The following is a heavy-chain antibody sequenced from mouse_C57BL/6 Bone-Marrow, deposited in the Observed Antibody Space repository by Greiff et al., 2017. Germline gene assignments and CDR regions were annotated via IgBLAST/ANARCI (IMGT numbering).Heavy chain of an antibody. D-gene: IGHD2-4*01. J-gene: IGHJ3*01. CDR1: GFTFSSYA. V-gene: IGHV5-4*03. Sequence: EVKLMESGGGLVKPGGSLKLSCAASGFTFSSYAMSWVRQTPEKRLEWVATISDGGSYTYYPDNVKGRFTISRDNAKNNLYLQMSHLKSEDTAMYYCANDRRGLRRGFAYWGQGTLVTVSA. CDR2: ISDGGSYT. CDR3: ANDRRGLRRGFAY.